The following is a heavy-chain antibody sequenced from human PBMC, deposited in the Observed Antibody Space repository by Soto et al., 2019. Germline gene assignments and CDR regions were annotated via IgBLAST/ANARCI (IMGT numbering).Heavy chain of an antibody. V-gene: IGHV4-34*01. CDR2: INHSGST. CDR1: GGSFSGYY. D-gene: IGHD6-6*01. Sequence: SETLSLTCAVYGGSFSGYYWSWIRQPPGKGLEWIGEINHSGSTNYNPSLKSRVTISVDTSKNQFSLKLCSVTAADTAVYYCARGLGQLGPWGQGTLVTVSS. J-gene: IGHJ5*02. CDR3: ARGLGQLGP.